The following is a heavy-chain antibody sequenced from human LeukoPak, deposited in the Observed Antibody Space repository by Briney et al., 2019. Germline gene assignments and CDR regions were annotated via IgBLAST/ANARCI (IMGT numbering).Heavy chain of an antibody. CDR1: GDSVSNNTAA. J-gene: IGHJ4*02. V-gene: IGHV6-1*01. CDR3: VRDHGYDFDY. CDR2: TYYRSKWYN. D-gene: IGHD5-18*01. Sequence: SQTLSLTCAISGDSVSNNTAAWNWIRQSPSRDLEWLGRTYYRSKWYNDYAGSVKSRITINPDTSKNQFSLQLNSVTPEDTAVYYCVRDHGYDFDYWGRGTLVTVSS.